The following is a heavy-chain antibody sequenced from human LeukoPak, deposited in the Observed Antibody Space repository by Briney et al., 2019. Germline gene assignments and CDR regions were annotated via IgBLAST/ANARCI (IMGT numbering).Heavy chain of an antibody. J-gene: IGHJ4*02. V-gene: IGHV3-21*01. CDR2: ISSSNNYI. CDR3: ARRSPNYYFDY. Sequence: GGSLRLSCAASGFTFSNYNMNWDRQAPGKGLEWVSSISSSNNYIYYADSVKGRFTISRDNAKNSLYLQMNSLRAEDTAVYYCARRSPNYYFDYWGQGTPVTVSS. CDR1: GFTFSNYN.